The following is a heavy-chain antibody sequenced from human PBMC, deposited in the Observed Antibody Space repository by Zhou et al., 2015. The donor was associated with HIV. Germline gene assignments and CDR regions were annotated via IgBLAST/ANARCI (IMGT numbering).Heavy chain of an antibody. J-gene: IGHJ6*03. CDR1: GGAFTNFI. V-gene: IGHV1-69*01. Sequence: QVQLEQFGAAVKKPGSSVKVSCSASGGAFTNFIITWVRQAPGQGLEWSGRDPSLSTEPQIAHRSLQDRLSMTADESTNTAHMQLTSLTDDDTAVYFCARSRFLEVGHKHYMDVLGQRDHGHRLL. CDR2: PSLSTEP. CDR3: ARSRFLEVGHKHYMDV. D-gene: IGHD3-3*01.